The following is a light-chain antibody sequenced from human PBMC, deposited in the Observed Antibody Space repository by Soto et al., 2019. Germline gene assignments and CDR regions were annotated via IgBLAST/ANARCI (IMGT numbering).Light chain of an antibody. J-gene: IGKJ4*01. CDR2: DAS. V-gene: IGKV3-11*01. CDR1: QSVSSY. CDR3: QQRSNWPPST. Sequence: EIVLTQSPATLSLSPGERATLSCRASQSVSSYLAWYQQKPGQAPRLLIHDASNRATGIPARFSGSWSGTDFTLTISTLEPEDFALYYCQQRSNWPPSTFGGGTKVEIK.